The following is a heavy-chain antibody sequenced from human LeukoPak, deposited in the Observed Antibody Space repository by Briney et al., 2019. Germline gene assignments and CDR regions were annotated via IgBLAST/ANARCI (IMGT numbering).Heavy chain of an antibody. CDR2: IYYSGST. CDR3: ARVGGAAAGDY. CDR1: GGSISSGDYY. V-gene: IGHV4-61*08. J-gene: IGHJ4*02. Sequence: SQTLSLTCTVSGGSISSGDYYWSWIRQPPGKGLEWIGYIYYSGSTNYNPSLKSRVTISVDTSKNQFSLKLSSVTAADTAVYYCARVGGAAAGDYWGQGTLVTVSS. D-gene: IGHD6-13*01.